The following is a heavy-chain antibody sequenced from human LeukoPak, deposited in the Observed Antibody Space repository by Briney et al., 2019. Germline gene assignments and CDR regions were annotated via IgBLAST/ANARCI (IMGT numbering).Heavy chain of an antibody. CDR1: GGSISSYY. CDR3: ARENISLLWFGELLGYYFDY. V-gene: IGHV4-4*07. Sequence: PSETLSLTCTVSGGSISSYYWSWIRQPAGKGLEWIGRIYTSGSTNYNPSLKSRVTMSVDTSKNQFSLKLSSVTAADTAVYYGARENISLLWFGELLGYYFDYWGQGTLVTVSS. J-gene: IGHJ4*02. CDR2: IYTSGST. D-gene: IGHD3-10*01.